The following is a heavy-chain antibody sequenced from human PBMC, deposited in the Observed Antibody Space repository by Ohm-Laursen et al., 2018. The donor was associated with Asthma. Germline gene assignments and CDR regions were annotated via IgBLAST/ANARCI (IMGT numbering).Heavy chain of an antibody. Sequence: SLRLSCAASGFTFSSYGMHWVRQAPGKGLEWVAVISYDGSNKYYADSVKGRFTISRDNSKNTLYLQMNSLRAEDTAVYYCARGVDTPSDYYYGMDVWGQGTTVTVSS. V-gene: IGHV3-30*03. CDR3: ARGVDTPSDYYYGMDV. D-gene: IGHD5-18*01. J-gene: IGHJ6*02. CDR1: GFTFSSYG. CDR2: ISYDGSNK.